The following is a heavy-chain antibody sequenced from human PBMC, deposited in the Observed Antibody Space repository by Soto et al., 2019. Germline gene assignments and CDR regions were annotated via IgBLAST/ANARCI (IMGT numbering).Heavy chain of an antibody. D-gene: IGHD2-2*01. V-gene: IGHV1-18*01. Sequence: ASVKVSCKASGGTFSSYAISWVRQAPGQGLEWMGWISGYNGNTNYAQKVQGRVTVTTDKSTNTAYMELRSLTSDDTAVYYCARGPRYCSTTTCFAGVTWFDPWGQGTPVTVSS. CDR3: ARGPRYCSTTTCFAGVTWFDP. CDR2: ISGYNGNT. J-gene: IGHJ5*02. CDR1: GGTFSSYA.